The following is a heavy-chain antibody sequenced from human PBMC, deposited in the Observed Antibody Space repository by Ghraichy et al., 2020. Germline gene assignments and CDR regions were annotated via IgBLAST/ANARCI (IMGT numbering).Heavy chain of an antibody. Sequence: SETLSLTCAVYGGSFSGYYWSWIRQPPGKGLEWIGEINHSGSTNYNPSLKSRVTISVDTSKNQFSLKLSSVTAADTAVYYCARGDYYGSGNSYYYGMDVWGQGTTVTVSS. CDR1: GGSFSGYY. J-gene: IGHJ6*02. D-gene: IGHD3-10*01. CDR2: INHSGST. V-gene: IGHV4-34*01. CDR3: ARGDYYGSGNSYYYGMDV.